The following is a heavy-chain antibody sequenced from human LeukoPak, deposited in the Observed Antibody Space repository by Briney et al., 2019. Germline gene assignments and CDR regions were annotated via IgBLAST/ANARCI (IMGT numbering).Heavy chain of an antibody. CDR1: GYTFTGYY. CDR2: INPNSGGT. V-gene: IGHV1-2*02. J-gene: IGHJ5*02. Sequence: GASVKVSCKASGYTFTGYYMHWVRQAPGQGLEWMGWINPNSGGTNYAQKLQGRVTMTRDTSISTAYMELSRLRSDDTAVYYCARDGGGCSSTSCYSWGQGTLVTVSS. D-gene: IGHD2-2*01. CDR3: ARDGGGCSSTSCYS.